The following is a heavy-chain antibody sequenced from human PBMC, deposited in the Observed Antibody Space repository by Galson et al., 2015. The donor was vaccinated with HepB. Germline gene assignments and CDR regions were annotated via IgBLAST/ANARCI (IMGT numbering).Heavy chain of an antibody. J-gene: IGHJ4*02. CDR2: IGRSGTDI. CDR1: GFTFSSYE. D-gene: IGHD3-10*01. CDR3: ARIHYYGSGSYEFIDY. V-gene: IGHV3-48*03. Sequence: LRLSCAASGFTFSSYEMNWIRQAPGKGLEWISFIGRSGTDIVYTDSVKGRFTISRDNAKDSLYLQMNSLRAEDTAIYYCARIHYYGSGSYEFIDYWGQGTLVTVSS.